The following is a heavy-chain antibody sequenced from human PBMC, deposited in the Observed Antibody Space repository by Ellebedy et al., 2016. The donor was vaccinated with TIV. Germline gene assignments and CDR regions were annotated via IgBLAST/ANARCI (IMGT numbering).Heavy chain of an antibody. D-gene: IGHD6-19*01. V-gene: IGHV1-69*04. J-gene: IGHJ3*02. Sequence: SVKVSCKASGGAFTSYAYGWVRQAPGQGLEWMGRIIPIIDMTNYAQKFQGRVTITADKSTSTVYMELNNLTSEDSAVYYCARDDARGSRVGGTDAFDIWGQGTMVTVSS. CDR2: IIPIIDMT. CDR3: ARDDARGSRVGGTDAFDI. CDR1: GGAFTSYA.